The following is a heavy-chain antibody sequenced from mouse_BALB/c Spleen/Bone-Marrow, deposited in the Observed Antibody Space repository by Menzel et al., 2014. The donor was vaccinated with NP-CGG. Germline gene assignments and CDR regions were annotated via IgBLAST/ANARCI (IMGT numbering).Heavy chain of an antibody. CDR3: ASYYYGSAWFAY. V-gene: IGHV14-3*02. J-gene: IGHJ3*01. Sequence: VQLQESGAELVKPGASVKLSCTASGFNIKDTYMHWVKQRPEQGLEWIGRIDPANGNTKYDPKFQGKATITADTSSNTAYLQLSSLTSEDTAVYYCASYYYGSAWFAYGGQGTLVTVSA. D-gene: IGHD1-1*01. CDR2: IDPANGNT. CDR1: GFNIKDTY.